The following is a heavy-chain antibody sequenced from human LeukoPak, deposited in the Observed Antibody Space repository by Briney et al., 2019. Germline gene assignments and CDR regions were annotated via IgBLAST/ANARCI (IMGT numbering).Heavy chain of an antibody. V-gene: IGHV3-33*01. D-gene: IGHD3-10*01. CDR3: ARDLEGVFDF. CDR2: IWSDGNTK. J-gene: IGHJ4*02. CDR1: GFIFSNYA. Sequence: GGSLRLSCAASGFIFSNYAMYWVRQAPGKGLEWVAVIWSDGNTKYYPDSVRGRFTLSRDNSKNTLYLQMNSLSAEDPAVYYCARDLEGVFDFWGQGTLVTVSS.